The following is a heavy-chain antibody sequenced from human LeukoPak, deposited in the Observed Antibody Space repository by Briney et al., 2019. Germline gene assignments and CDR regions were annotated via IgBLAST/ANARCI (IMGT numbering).Heavy chain of an antibody. CDR1: GFTVSDHY. CDR2: MYSGGSV. Sequence: GGSLRLSCAASGFTVSDHYMNWVRQAPGKGLEWVSVMYSGGSVYYADSVKDRFTISRDNSRNTLYLQMDSLRVDDTAVYYCASSLLATMGPLFYWGPGALVTVSS. V-gene: IGHV3-53*01. CDR3: ASSLLATMGPLFY. J-gene: IGHJ4*02. D-gene: IGHD5-24*01.